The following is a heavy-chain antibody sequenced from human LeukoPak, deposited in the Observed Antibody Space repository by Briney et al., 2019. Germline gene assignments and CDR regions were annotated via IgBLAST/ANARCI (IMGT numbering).Heavy chain of an antibody. J-gene: IGHJ5*02. Sequence: GASLQISCKGSGYRFTDFWIGWVRQMPGKGLEWMGIIYPGDSDTRYSPSFEGQVTISADKSISTAYLQWSSLKASDTGMYCCARLTYGSGTQYVDPWGQGTLVTVSS. CDR2: IYPGDSDT. V-gene: IGHV5-51*01. D-gene: IGHD3-10*01. CDR3: ARLTYGSGTQYVDP. CDR1: GYRFTDFW.